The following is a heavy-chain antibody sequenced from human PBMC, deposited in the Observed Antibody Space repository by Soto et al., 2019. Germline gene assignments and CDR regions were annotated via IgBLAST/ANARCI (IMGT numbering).Heavy chain of an antibody. Sequence: EVQLVESGGGLVQPGGSLRLSCAASGFTFSSYWMHWVRQAPGTGLVWVSRLNSDGSSTSYADSVKGRFTISRDNAKNTLYLQMNRLRAEDTAVYYCAREGRYDFWSGYQGSPFDYWGQGTLVTVSS. CDR2: LNSDGSST. CDR1: GFTFSSYW. V-gene: IGHV3-74*01. D-gene: IGHD3-3*01. CDR3: AREGRYDFWSGYQGSPFDY. J-gene: IGHJ4*02.